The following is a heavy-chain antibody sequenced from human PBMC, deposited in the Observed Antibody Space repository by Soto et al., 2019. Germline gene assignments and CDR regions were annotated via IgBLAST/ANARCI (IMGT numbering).Heavy chain of an antibody. Sequence: SETLSLTCTLSGVSISSEGYYWPWIRPHPGKGLEWIGDFYYSGTTSYNPSLKSRLTISVDTSNNQFSLRLSSVTAADTAMYYCARRHDILTGSDSFDVWGRGTMVTVSS. CDR2: FYYSGTT. V-gene: IGHV4-31*03. D-gene: IGHD3-9*01. CDR1: GVSISSEGYY. J-gene: IGHJ3*01. CDR3: ARRHDILTGSDSFDV.